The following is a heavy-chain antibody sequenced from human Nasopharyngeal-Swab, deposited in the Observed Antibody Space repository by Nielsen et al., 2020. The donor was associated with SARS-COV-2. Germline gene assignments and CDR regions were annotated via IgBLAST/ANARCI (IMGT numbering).Heavy chain of an antibody. CDR3: ARLPADVVVPAARWWGFDY. J-gene: IGHJ4*02. CDR2: IYHSGST. V-gene: IGHV4-4*02. Sequence: WIRQPPGKGLEWIGEIYHSGSTNYNPSLKSRVTISVDKSKNQFSLKLSSVTAAATAVYYCARLPADVVVPAARWWGFDYWGQGTLVTVSS. D-gene: IGHD2-2*01.